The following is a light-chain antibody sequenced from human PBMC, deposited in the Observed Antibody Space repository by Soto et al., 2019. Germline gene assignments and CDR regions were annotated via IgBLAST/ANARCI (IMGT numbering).Light chain of an antibody. J-gene: IGKJ1*01. V-gene: IGKV1-5*01. Sequence: DIQMTQSPSTLSASVGDRVTITCRASQSISSWLAWYQQKPGEAPKLLIYDASTLESGVPSRFSGSGSETQFTLTISSLQPEDFATYYCQQHYTYTWTFGQGTKV. CDR2: DAS. CDR1: QSISSW. CDR3: QQHYTYTWT.